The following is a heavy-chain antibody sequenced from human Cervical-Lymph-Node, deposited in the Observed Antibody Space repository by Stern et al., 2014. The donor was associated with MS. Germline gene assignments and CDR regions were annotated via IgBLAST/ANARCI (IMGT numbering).Heavy chain of an antibody. J-gene: IGHJ4*02. CDR1: GFSFGDYA. D-gene: IGHD6-19*01. CDR2: IRNQRYGATA. Sequence: VQLVQSGGGLVQPGRSLRLSCTASGFSFGDYAMSWFRQAPGEGLEWVGFIRNQRYGATAEYAASVKGRFIISRDDSESIGYLQMNSLNTEDTAVYYCTRTNGYSSGWYTDYWGQGTLVTVSS. CDR3: TRTNGYSSGWYTDY. V-gene: IGHV3-49*03.